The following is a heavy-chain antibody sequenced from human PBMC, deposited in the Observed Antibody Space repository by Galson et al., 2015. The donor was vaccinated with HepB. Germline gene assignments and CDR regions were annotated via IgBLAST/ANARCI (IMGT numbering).Heavy chain of an antibody. CDR1: GYSFTSYW. D-gene: IGHD2-21*01. J-gene: IGHJ4*02. CDR2: IYPGDSDT. V-gene: IGHV5-51*01. CDR3: ARPLLAYCGGDCSDY. Sequence: QSGAEVKKPGESLRISCKGSGYSFTSYWISWVRQMPGKGLEWMGIIYPGDSDTRYSPSFQGQVTISADKSISTAYLQWSSLKASDTAIYYCARPLLAYCGGDCSDYWGQGTLVTVSS.